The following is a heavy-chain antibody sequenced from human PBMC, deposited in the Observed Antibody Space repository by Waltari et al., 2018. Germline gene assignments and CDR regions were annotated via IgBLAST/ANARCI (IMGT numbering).Heavy chain of an antibody. CDR2: ISGSGGST. V-gene: IGHV3-23*04. CDR1: GFTFSSYA. CDR3: AKDNYDFWSGYSHGYYYYGMDV. J-gene: IGHJ6*02. D-gene: IGHD3-3*01. Sequence: EVQLVESGGGLVQPGGSLRLSCAASGFTFSSYAMSWVRQAPGKGLEWVSAISGSGGSTYYADSVKGRLTISRDNSKNTLYLQMNSLRAEDTAVYYCAKDNYDFWSGYSHGYYYYGMDVWGQGTTVTVSS.